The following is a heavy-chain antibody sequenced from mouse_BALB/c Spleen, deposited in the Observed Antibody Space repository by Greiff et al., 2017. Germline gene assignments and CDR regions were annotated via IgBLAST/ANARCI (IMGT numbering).Heavy chain of an antibody. J-gene: IGHJ4*01. Sequence: LQQPGAELVKPGASVKMSCKASGYTFTSYNMHWVKQTPGQGLEWIGAIYPGNGDTSYNQKFKGKATLTADKSSSTAYMQLSSLTSEDSAVYYCARWDDGYAMDYWGQGTSVTVSS. CDR2: IYPGNGDT. CDR3: ARWDDGYAMDY. V-gene: IGHV1-12*01. CDR1: GYTFTSYN. D-gene: IGHD2-3*01.